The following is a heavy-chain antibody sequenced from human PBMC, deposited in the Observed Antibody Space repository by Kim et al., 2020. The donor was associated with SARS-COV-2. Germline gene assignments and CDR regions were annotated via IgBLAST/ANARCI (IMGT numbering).Heavy chain of an antibody. J-gene: IGHJ5*02. D-gene: IGHD3-16*01. CDR2: IKSKTDGGTT. V-gene: IGHV3-15*01. CDR1: GFTFSNAW. CDR3: TTDAYVSIRGFDP. Sequence: GGSLRLSCAASGFTFSNAWMSWVRQAPGKGLEWVGRIKSKTDGGTTDYAAPVKGRFTISRDDSKNTLYLQMNSLKTEDTAVYYCTTDAYVSIRGFDPWGQGTLVTVSS.